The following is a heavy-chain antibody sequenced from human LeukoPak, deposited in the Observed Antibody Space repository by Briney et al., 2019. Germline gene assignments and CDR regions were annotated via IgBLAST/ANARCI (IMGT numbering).Heavy chain of an antibody. Sequence: GRSLRLSCAASGFTFDDYAMHWVRQAPGTGLEWVSGISWNSGSIGYADSVKGRFTISRDNAKNSLYLQMNSLRAEDTALYYCAKDMVTIQAPYYYYYMDVWGKGTTVTVSS. CDR2: ISWNSGSI. CDR1: GFTFDDYA. CDR3: AKDMVTIQAPYYYYYMDV. D-gene: IGHD5-12*01. J-gene: IGHJ6*03. V-gene: IGHV3-9*01.